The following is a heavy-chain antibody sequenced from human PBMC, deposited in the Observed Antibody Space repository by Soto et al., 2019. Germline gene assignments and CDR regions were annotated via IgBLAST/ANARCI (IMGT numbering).Heavy chain of an antibody. CDR3: AKGPTAALSRHYYMDV. V-gene: IGHV3-9*01. D-gene: IGHD6-13*01. Sequence: GGSLRLSCAPSGFTFDDYAMHWVRQAPGKGLEWVSGISWNSGHILYADSLKGRFTISRDNAKNSLYLQMNSLRAEDTAFYYCAKGPTAALSRHYYMDVWGTGTTVTVSS. CDR1: GFTFDDYA. J-gene: IGHJ6*03. CDR2: ISWNSGHI.